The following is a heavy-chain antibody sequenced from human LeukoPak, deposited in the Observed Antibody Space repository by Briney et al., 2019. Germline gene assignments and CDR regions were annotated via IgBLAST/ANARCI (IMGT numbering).Heavy chain of an antibody. V-gene: IGHV4-39*01. CDR2: IYYSGST. CDR3: ARSGRYCSGGSCYHKLFDY. Sequence: SETLSLTCTVSGGSISSSSYYWGWIRQPPGKGLEWIGSIYYSGSTYYNPSLKSRVTISVDTSKNQFSLKLSSVTAADKAVYYCARSGRYCSGGSCYHKLFDYWGQGTLVTVSS. CDR1: GGSISSSSYY. J-gene: IGHJ4*02. D-gene: IGHD2-15*01.